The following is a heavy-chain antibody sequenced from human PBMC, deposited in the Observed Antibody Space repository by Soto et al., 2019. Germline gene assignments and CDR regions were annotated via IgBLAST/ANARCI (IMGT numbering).Heavy chain of an antibody. D-gene: IGHD1-26*01. CDR2: IYPGDSDT. J-gene: IGHJ5*02. Sequence: RESLKISCQGSGYSFTSYWIGWVRQMPGKGLEWMGIIYPGDSDTRYSPSFQGQVTISADKSISTAYLQWSSLKASDTAMYYCARSKSSSFNWFDPWGQGTLVTVSS. CDR3: ARSKSSSFNWFDP. V-gene: IGHV5-51*01. CDR1: GYSFTSYW.